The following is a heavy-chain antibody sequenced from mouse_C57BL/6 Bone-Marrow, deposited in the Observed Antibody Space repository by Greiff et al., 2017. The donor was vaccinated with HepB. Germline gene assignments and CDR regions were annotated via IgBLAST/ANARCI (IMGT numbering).Heavy chain of an antibody. Sequence: EVQLQQSGPELVKPGASVKISCKASGYTFTDYYMNWVKQSHGKSLEWIGDINPNNGGTSYNQKFKGKATLTVDKSSSTAYMELRSLTSEDSAVYYCAREGYSYYFDYWGKGTTLTVSS. D-gene: IGHD3-1*01. CDR1: GYTFTDYY. CDR3: AREGYSYYFDY. CDR2: INPNNGGT. V-gene: IGHV1-26*01. J-gene: IGHJ2*01.